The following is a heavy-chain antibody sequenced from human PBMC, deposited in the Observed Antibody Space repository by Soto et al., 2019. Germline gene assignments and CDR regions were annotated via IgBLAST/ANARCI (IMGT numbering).Heavy chain of an antibody. CDR1: GYSFSTYA. CDR2: ISAGGGSP. Sequence: EVQLLESGGGLVQPGGSLRLSCAASGYSFSTYAMSWVRQAPGKGLEWVSGISAGGGSPFIADSVKGRFIISRDNAKDTLYLQMNSLTGEDTAIYYCVKHAEYQLVSWFDPWGQGTLVTVFS. D-gene: IGHD6-6*01. J-gene: IGHJ5*02. CDR3: VKHAEYQLVSWFDP. V-gene: IGHV3-23*01.